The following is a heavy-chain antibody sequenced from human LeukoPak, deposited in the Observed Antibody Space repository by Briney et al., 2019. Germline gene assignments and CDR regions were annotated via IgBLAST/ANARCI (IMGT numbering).Heavy chain of an antibody. CDR1: GGSFSGYY. Sequence: SETLSLTCAVYGGSFSGYYWSWIRQPPGKGLEWIGYIYYSGSTNYNPSLKSRVTISVDTSKNQFSLKLSSVTAADTAVYYCARVGGSGWFDYWGQGTLVTVSS. CDR2: IYYSGST. CDR3: ARVGGSGWFDY. V-gene: IGHV4-59*01. D-gene: IGHD6-19*01. J-gene: IGHJ4*02.